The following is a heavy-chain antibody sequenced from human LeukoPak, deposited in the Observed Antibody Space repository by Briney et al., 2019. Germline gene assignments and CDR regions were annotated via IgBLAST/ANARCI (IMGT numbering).Heavy chain of an antibody. CDR3: AKARGYSYGAFDY. CDR2: IWYDGSNK. D-gene: IGHD5-18*01. Sequence: GRFLRLSCAASGFTFSSYGMHWVRQAPGKGLEWVAVIWYDGSNKYYADSVKGRFTISRDNSKNTLYLQMNSLRAEDTAVYYCAKARGYSYGAFDYWGQGTLVTVSS. V-gene: IGHV3-33*06. J-gene: IGHJ4*02. CDR1: GFTFSSYG.